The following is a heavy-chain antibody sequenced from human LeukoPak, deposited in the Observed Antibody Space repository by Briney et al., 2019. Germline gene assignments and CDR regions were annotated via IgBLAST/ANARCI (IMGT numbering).Heavy chain of an antibody. CDR3: ACGYTFDY. CDR1: GGSISSGGYY. Sequence: SETLSLTCTVSGGSISSGGYYWSWIRQHPGKGLEWIGYIYYSGSTYYNPSHKSRVTTSVDTSKNQFSLKLSSVTAADTAVYYCACGYTFDYWGQGTLVTVSS. J-gene: IGHJ4*02. V-gene: IGHV4-31*03. D-gene: IGHD5-12*01. CDR2: IYYSGST.